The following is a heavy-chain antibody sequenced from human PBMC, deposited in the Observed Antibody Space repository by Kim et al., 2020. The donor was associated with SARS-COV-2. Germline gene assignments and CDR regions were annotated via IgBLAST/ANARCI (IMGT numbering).Heavy chain of an antibody. Sequence: GGSLRLSCAASGFTFSSYGMHWVRQAPGKGLEWVAVISYDGSNKYYADSVKGRFTISRDNSKNTLYLQMNSLRAEDTAVYYCARDPTDIVVVPAAIGAYWGQGTLVTVSS. J-gene: IGHJ4*02. CDR1: GFTFSSYG. V-gene: IGHV3-33*05. CDR2: ISYDGSNK. D-gene: IGHD2-2*01. CDR3: ARDPTDIVVVPAAIGAY.